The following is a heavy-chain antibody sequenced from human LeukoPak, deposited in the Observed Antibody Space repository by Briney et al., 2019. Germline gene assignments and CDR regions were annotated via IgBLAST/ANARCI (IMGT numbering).Heavy chain of an antibody. V-gene: IGHV3-53*01. Sequence: PGGSLRLSCAASGFSIRSNYMSWARQAPGKGLEWVSIVYASGNTHYSDSVKGRFTISRDNSKNTLYLQMNSLRAEDTAVYYCAREDLVLHYFDYWGQGTLVTVSS. CDR2: VYASGNT. J-gene: IGHJ4*02. CDR3: AREDLVLHYFDY. D-gene: IGHD6-6*01. CDR1: GFSIRSNY.